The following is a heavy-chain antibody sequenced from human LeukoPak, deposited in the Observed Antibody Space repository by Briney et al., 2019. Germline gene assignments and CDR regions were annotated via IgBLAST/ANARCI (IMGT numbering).Heavy chain of an antibody. CDR3: ARDEIYYDILTGYRHFDY. Sequence: GGSLRLSCEASGFTFSSYWMSWVRQAPGKGLEWVANIKQDGSEKKYLDSVKGRFTISRDNAKNSMYLQMNSLRAEDAAVYYCARDEIYYDILTGYRHFDYWGQGTLVTVSS. J-gene: IGHJ4*02. V-gene: IGHV3-7*01. CDR1: GFTFSSYW. CDR2: IKQDGSEK. D-gene: IGHD3-9*01.